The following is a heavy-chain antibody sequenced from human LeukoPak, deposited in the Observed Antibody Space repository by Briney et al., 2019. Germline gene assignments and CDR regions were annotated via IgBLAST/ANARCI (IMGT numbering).Heavy chain of an antibody. V-gene: IGHV3-11*06. CDR3: ARDLTASSWDYYYGMDV. CDR1: GFTFTDYY. D-gene: IGHD6-13*01. J-gene: IGHJ6*04. CDR2: ISSSSSST. Sequence: PGGSLRLSCAASGFTFTDYYMSWIRQAPGKGLERVSYISSSSSSTNYADSVKGRFTISRDNTKNSLYLQMNSLRAEDTAVYYCARDLTASSWDYYYGMDVWGKGTTVTVSS.